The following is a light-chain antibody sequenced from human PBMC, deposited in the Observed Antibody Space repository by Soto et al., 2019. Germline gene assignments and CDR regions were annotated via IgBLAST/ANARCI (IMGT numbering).Light chain of an antibody. CDR3: SSYTTSNTYV. J-gene: IGLJ1*01. CDR2: DVS. Sequence: QSALNQPPSVSGSPGQSVTISCTGTSADVGIYNRVAWYQQPPGTSPKLVICDVSNRPSGVPDRFSGSKSGSTASLTISGLQAEDEADYYCSSYTTSNTYVFGTGTKVTVL. CDR1: SADVGIYNR. V-gene: IGLV2-18*02.